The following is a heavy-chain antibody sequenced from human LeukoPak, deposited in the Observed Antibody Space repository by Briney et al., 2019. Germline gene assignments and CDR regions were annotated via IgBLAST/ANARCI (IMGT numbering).Heavy chain of an antibody. Sequence: GASVKVSCKASGYTFTGYYMHWVRQAPGQGLEWMGWINPNSGGTNYAQKFQGRVTMTRDTSISTAYMELSRLRSDDTAVYYCAREVVPAAAYYYYGMDVWGQGTTVTVSS. CDR2: INPNSGGT. D-gene: IGHD2-2*01. V-gene: IGHV1-2*02. CDR1: GYTFTGYY. J-gene: IGHJ6*02. CDR3: AREVVPAAAYYYYGMDV.